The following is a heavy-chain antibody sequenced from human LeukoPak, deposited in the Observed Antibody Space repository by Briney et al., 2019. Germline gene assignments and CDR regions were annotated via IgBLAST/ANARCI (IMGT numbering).Heavy chain of an antibody. CDR1: GYTFNDFD. J-gene: IGHJ6*02. V-gene: IGHV1-18*01. CDR2: ISGYNGLT. Sequence: ASVKVSCKSFGYTFNDFDISWVRQAPGQGLQWVAWISGYNGLTIYAPKFQGRVTLTSDRSTSTAYMTFTSLTSDDTAVYYCAREKGLGGANYGLDVWGQGTTVTVSS. D-gene: IGHD4/OR15-4a*01. CDR3: AREKGLGGANYGLDV.